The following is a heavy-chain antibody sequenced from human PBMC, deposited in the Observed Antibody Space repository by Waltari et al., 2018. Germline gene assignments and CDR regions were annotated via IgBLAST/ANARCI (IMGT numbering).Heavy chain of an antibody. V-gene: IGHV3-74*01. CDR2: INIDGGYI. CDR1: GFSFGDYW. Sequence: EVQLVESGGGLVQPGGSLRLSCAASGFSFGDYWMHWVRQAPGKGLDGVSRINIDGGYISYTDSVKGRFTISRDNAKNTLFLQLNSLRVEDTAVYYCARKGGRGYPYGPFYYDNWGQGTLVTVSP. CDR3: ARKGGRGYPYGPFYYDN. D-gene: IGHD5-18*01. J-gene: IGHJ4*02.